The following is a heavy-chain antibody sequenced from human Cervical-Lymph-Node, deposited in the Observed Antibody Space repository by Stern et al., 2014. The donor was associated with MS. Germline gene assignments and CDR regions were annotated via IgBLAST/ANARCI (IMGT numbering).Heavy chain of an antibody. CDR2: ISYDGSNE. V-gene: IGHV3-30*18. Sequence: VQLVESGGGVVQPGRSLRLSCAASGFTFSSYGMHWVRQAPGKGLEWVAVISYDGSNEYYGDSVKGRFTVSRDNSKNTLYLQMNSLRDEDTAVYYCAKEGIVLVPPAIKAFDIWGQGTMVTVSS. J-gene: IGHJ3*02. D-gene: IGHD2-2*02. CDR3: AKEGIVLVPPAIKAFDI. CDR1: GFTFSSYG.